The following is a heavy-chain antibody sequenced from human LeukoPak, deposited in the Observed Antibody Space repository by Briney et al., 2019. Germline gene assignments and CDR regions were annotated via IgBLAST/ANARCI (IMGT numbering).Heavy chain of an antibody. CDR2: ISSSSSYI. CDR1: GFTFSSYS. CDR3: ARDIIPSTRTYYYDSTGTFFDY. V-gene: IGHV3-21*01. D-gene: IGHD3-22*01. J-gene: IGHJ4*02. Sequence: GGSLRLPCAASGFTFSSYSMNWVRQAPGKGLEWVSSISSSSSYIYYADSVKGRFTISRDNAKNSLYLQMNSLRAEDTAVYYCARDIIPSTRTYYYDSTGTFFDYWGQGTLVTVSS.